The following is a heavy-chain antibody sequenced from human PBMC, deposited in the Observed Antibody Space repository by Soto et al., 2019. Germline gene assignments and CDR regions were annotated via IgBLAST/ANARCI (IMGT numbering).Heavy chain of an antibody. Sequence: PGGSLRLSCVGSGVRFSDFWMSWVRQAPGKGPEWVANIKEDGSIKLYVDAVKGRFTISRDNAKNTLYLQMNNLRVEDTALYYCLRNDLWGQGTPVTVSS. J-gene: IGHJ5*02. CDR2: IKEDGSIK. CDR1: GVRFSDFW. CDR3: LRNDL. V-gene: IGHV3-7*05.